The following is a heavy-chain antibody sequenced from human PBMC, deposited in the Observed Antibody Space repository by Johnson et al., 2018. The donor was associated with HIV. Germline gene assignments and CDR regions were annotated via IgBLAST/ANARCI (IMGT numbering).Heavy chain of an antibody. CDR3: ARVRYSSGWLIYAFDI. CDR1: GFTFTDYY. J-gene: IGHJ3*02. D-gene: IGHD6-19*01. V-gene: IGHV3-11*04. Sequence: QVQLVESGGSLVKPGGSMRLSCAASGFTFTDYYMTWIRQAPGKGLEWVSHISTSGGGIYYADSVKGRFTISRDNARNSLYLQMNSLRAEDTAVYYCARVRYSSGWLIYAFDIWGQGTVVIVSS. CDR2: ISTSGGGI.